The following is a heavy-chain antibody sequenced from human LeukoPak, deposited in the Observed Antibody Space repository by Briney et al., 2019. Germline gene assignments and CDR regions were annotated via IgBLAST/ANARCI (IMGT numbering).Heavy chain of an antibody. CDR1: GYTLTELS. CDR3: ATAGYYYGIDAFDI. CDR2: FDPEDGET. Sequence: ASVKVSCKVSGYTLTELSMHWVRQAPGKGLEWMGGFDPEDGETIYAQKFQGRVTMTEDTSTDTAYMELSSLRSEDMAVYYCATAGYYYGIDAFDIWGQGTMVTVSS. V-gene: IGHV1-24*01. J-gene: IGHJ3*02. D-gene: IGHD3-22*01.